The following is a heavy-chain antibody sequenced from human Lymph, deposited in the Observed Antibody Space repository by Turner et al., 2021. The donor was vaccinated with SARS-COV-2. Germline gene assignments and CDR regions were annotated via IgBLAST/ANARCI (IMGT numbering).Heavy chain of an antibody. D-gene: IGHD5-12*01. CDR1: GFTFDAYA. J-gene: IGHJ4*02. CDR3: SKDLAGTYDSSFDY. Sequence: EVQLVESGGGLVQPGRSLRLPCAASGFTFDAYAMHWVRQAPGKGLEWVSGMNWSVGSSAYADSAKGRFTISRDNPKNSLYLQMNSLRAEDTAFYYCSKDLAGTYDSSFDYWGQGTLVTVSS. V-gene: IGHV3-9*01. CDR2: MNWSVGSS.